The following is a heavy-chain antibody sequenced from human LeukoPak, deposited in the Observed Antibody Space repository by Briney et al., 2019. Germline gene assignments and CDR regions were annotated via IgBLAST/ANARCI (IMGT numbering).Heavy chain of an antibody. D-gene: IGHD1-1*01. V-gene: IGHV3-23*01. CDR2: ISGSGGST. Sequence: GGTLRLSCAASGFTFSSYGMSWVRQAPGKGLEWVSAISGSGGSTYYADSVKGRFTISRDNSKNTLYLQMNSLRAEDTAVYYCAKDLDEAFDYWGQGTLVTVSS. CDR1: GFTFSSYG. J-gene: IGHJ4*02. CDR3: AKDLDEAFDY.